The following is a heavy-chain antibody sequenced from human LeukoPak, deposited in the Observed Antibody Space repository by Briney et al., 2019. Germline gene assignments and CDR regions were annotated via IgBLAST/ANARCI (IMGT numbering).Heavy chain of an antibody. CDR2: IHYSGST. D-gene: IGHD3-10*01. J-gene: IGHJ5*02. Sequence: SETLSLTCTVSGGSISSYYWGWIRQPPGKGLEWTGSIHYSGSTYYNPSLKSRVTISVDTSKNQFSLNLSSVTAADAAVYFCARDYCGSGTYGCFDPWGQGTLVTVSS. V-gene: IGHV4-39*07. CDR1: GGSISSYY. CDR3: ARDYCGSGTYGCFDP.